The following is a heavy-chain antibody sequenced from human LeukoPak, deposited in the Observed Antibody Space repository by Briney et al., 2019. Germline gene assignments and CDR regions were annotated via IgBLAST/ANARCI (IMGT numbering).Heavy chain of an antibody. J-gene: IGHJ6*03. CDR2: IYSGGST. CDR3: ARGSGIPSYYYYYYMDV. CDR1: GFTVSSNY. Sequence: PGGSLRLSFAASGFTVSSNYMSWVRQAPGKGLEWVSVIYSGGSTYYADSVKGRFTISRDNSKNTLYLQMNSLRAEDTAVYYCARGSGIPSYYYYYYMDVWGKGTTVTVSS. D-gene: IGHD6-25*01. V-gene: IGHV3-53*01.